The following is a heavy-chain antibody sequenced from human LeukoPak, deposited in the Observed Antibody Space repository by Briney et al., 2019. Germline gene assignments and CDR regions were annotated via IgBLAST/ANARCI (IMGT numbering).Heavy chain of an antibody. CDR2: IYHSGST. CDR3: ASGTTGYSSSWYGFDY. D-gene: IGHD6-13*01. CDR1: GGSISSSNW. Sequence: SETLSLTCAVSGGSISSSNWWSWVRQPPGKGLEWIGEIYHSGSTNYNPSLKSRVTISVDKSKNQFSLKLSSVTAADTAVYYCASGTTGYSSSWYGFDYWGQGTLVTLSS. J-gene: IGHJ4*02. V-gene: IGHV4-4*02.